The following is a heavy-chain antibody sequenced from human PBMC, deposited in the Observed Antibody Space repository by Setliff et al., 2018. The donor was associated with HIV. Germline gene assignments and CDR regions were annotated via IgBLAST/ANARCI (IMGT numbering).Heavy chain of an antibody. Sequence: PSETLSLTCTVSGDSISSGAYYWSWIRQHPGKGLEWIGYIYYSGSTYYNPSLKSRVTISIDTSKNQFFLRLSSVTAADTAAYYCARAGYYYYYYYMDVWGKGTTVTVSS. CDR1: GDSISSGAYY. J-gene: IGHJ6*03. CDR2: IYYSGST. CDR3: ARAGYYYYYYYMDV. V-gene: IGHV4-31*03. D-gene: IGHD6-25*01.